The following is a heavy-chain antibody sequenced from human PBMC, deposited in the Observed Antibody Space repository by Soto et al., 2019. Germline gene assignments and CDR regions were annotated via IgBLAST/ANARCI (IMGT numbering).Heavy chain of an antibody. Sequence: QVQLQESGPGLVTPSETLSLTCAFSGDSVTSNYLTWIRQSPEKGLEWIGYMHYTGFSFYNPSLKSRVAMSVDKSNNEFTLQLTSVTAADTAVYYCATSYGNAWHTYWGQGIQVTVSS. CDR3: ATSYGNAWHTY. D-gene: IGHD3-10*01. J-gene: IGHJ4*02. CDR2: MHYTGFS. CDR1: GDSVTSNY. V-gene: IGHV4-59*02.